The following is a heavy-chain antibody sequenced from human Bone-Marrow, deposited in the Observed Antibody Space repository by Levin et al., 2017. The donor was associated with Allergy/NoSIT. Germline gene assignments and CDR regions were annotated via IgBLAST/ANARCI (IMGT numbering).Heavy chain of an antibody. J-gene: IGHJ5*02. Sequence: SQTLSLTCTVSGGSISSYYWSWIRQPPGKGLEWIGYIYYSGSTNYNPSLKSRVTISVDTSKNQFSLKLSSVTAADTAVYYCARAAIRNRDNWFDPWGQGTLVTVSS. CDR3: ARAAIRNRDNWFDP. CDR2: IYYSGST. V-gene: IGHV4-59*01. CDR1: GGSISSYY. D-gene: IGHD2/OR15-2a*01.